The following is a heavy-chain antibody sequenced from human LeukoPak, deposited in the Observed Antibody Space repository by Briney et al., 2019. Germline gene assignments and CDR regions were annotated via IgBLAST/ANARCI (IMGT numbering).Heavy chain of an antibody. J-gene: IGHJ4*02. Sequence: ASVKVSCKASGYTFTSYGISWVRQAPGQGLEWMGWISAYNGNTNYAQKLQGRVTMTTDTSTSTAYMELRSLRFDDTAVYYCARDSYYGSGSYHFDYWGQGTLVTVSS. CDR2: ISAYNGNT. D-gene: IGHD3-10*01. V-gene: IGHV1-18*01. CDR3: ARDSYYGSGSYHFDY. CDR1: GYTFTSYG.